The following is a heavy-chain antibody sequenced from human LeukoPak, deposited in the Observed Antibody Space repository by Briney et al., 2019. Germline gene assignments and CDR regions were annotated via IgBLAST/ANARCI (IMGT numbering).Heavy chain of an antibody. CDR1: GFTFSSYS. Sequence: PGGSLRLSCEASGFTFSSYSMNWVRQAPGKGLEWISYISGSSDAIYYADSVKGRFTISRDNAKNSLYLQVSSLRAEDTAVYYCATYSYTFAFPIWGQGTMVTVSS. J-gene: IGHJ3*02. V-gene: IGHV3-48*01. CDR2: ISGSSDAI. CDR3: ATYSYTFAFPI. D-gene: IGHD2/OR15-2a*01.